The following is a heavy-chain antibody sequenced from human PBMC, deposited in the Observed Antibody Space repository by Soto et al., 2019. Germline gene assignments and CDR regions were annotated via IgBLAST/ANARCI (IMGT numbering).Heavy chain of an antibody. CDR3: AKNLLGSGGHYCGP. CDR1: GFTFNGYG. V-gene: IGHV3-33*06. J-gene: IGHJ5*02. D-gene: IGHD3-10*01. Sequence: GSLRLSCAASGFTFNGYGMHWVRQAPGKGLEWLADIWYDGSNENYAESVKGRFTISRDNSKNIPYLDMNSLRAEVRAVFYCAKNLLGSGGHYCGPWVQGTRVTVS. CDR2: IWYDGSNE.